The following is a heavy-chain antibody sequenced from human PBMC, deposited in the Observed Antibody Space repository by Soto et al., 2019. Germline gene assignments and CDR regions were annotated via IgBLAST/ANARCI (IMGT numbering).Heavy chain of an antibody. CDR2: ISAYNGNR. J-gene: IGHJ4*02. D-gene: IGHD2-15*01. Sequence: QVQLVQSGAEVKKPGASVKVSCKASGYTFSNYGISWVRQAPGQGLEWMGWISAYNGNRKYAQKLQGRVTMTTDTPTTTAYMELRSMRSYDTAVYSCARDSPPVVYWGQGTLVTVSS. CDR1: GYTFSNYG. CDR3: ARDSPPVVY. V-gene: IGHV1-18*01.